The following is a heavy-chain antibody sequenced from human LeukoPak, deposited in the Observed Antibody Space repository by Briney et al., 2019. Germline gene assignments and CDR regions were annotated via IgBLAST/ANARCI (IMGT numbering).Heavy chain of an antibody. CDR1: GGSISSYY. V-gene: IGHV4-59*01. CDR3: ARVRRDGYNFFDY. J-gene: IGHJ4*02. Sequence: PSETLSLTCTVSGGSISSYYWSWIRQPPGKGLEWIGYIYYSGSTNYNPSLKSRVTISVDTSKNQFSLKLSSVTAADTAVYYCARVRRDGYNFFDYWGQGTLVTVSS. CDR2: IYYSGST. D-gene: IGHD5-24*01.